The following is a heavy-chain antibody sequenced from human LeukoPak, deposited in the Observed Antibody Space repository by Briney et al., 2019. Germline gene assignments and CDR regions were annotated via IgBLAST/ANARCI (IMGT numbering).Heavy chain of an antibody. J-gene: IGHJ4*02. CDR2: IRYDGSNK. D-gene: IGHD1-14*01. CDR3: ANQGGTGYRKYDY. Sequence: PGGSLRLSCAASGFMFSSYEMNWVRQAPGKGLEWVAFIRYDGSNKYYADSVKGRFTISRDNSKNTLYLQMNSLRAEDTAVYYCANQGGTGYRKYDYWGQGTLVTVSS. V-gene: IGHV3-30*02. CDR1: GFMFSSYE.